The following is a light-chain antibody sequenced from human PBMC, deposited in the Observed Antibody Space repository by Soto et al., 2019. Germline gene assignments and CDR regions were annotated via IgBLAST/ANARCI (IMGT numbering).Light chain of an antibody. V-gene: IGLV2-8*01. CDR3: SSYAGSNLYV. CDR2: EVS. CDR1: SSDVGGDNY. Sequence: QSALTQPPSASGSPGQSGTISCTGTSSDVGGDNYVSGYQQHPGKAPKLMIYEVSKRPSGVPDRFSGSKSGNTASLTVSGLQAEDEADYYCSSYAGSNLYVFGTGTKVTVL. J-gene: IGLJ1*01.